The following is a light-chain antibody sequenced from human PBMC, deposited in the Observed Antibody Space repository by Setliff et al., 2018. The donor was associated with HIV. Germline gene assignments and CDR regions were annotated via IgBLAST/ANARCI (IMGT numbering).Light chain of an antibody. J-gene: IGLJ1*01. V-gene: IGLV2-14*01. CDR3: SSYTDSSTLV. CDR2: EVS. CDR1: SSDAGGYNY. Sequence: QSALTQPASVSGSPGQSITVSCTGTSSDAGGYNYVSWYQQHPGKAPKLMIYEVSNRPSGVSNRFSGSKSGNTASLTISGLQAEDEGDYYCSSYTDSSTLVFGTGTKVTVL.